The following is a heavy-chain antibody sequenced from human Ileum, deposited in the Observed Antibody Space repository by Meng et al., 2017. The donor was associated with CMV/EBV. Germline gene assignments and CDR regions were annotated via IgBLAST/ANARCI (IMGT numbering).Heavy chain of an antibody. J-gene: IGHJ4*02. CDR2: IKPSTGDT. V-gene: IGHV1-2*06. CDR1: GYTFTGYW. Sequence: SVNLSCKASGYTFTGYWMHWVRQAPGQGLEWMGRIKPSTGDTNYAQNFQGRVTVTRDTSISTVYMEVNSLTSDDTAVYYCTREDFDYWGQGALVTVSS. CDR3: TREDFDY.